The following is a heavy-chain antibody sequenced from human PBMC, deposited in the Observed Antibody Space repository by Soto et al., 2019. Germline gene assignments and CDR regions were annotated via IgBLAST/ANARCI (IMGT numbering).Heavy chain of an antibody. V-gene: IGHV4-34*01. CDR1: GGSFSGYX. CDR3: ARVEDIVVVPAAMEGGCFDY. J-gene: IGHJ4*02. D-gene: IGHD2-2*01. Sequence: SETLSLTCAVYGGSFSGYXWSWIRQPTGKGLEWIGEINHSGSTNYNPSLKSRVTRTVDTSKNQFSLKLSSVTAADTAVYYCARVEDIVVVPAAMEGGCFDYWGQGTLVTVSS. CDR2: INHSGST.